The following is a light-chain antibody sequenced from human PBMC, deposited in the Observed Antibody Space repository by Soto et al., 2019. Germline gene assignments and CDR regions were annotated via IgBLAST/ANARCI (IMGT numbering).Light chain of an antibody. V-gene: IGKV3-20*01. Sequence: EIVLTQSPGTGSLSPGERATLSCRASQSVSSSYLAWYQQKPGQAPRLLIYGASSRATGIPDRFSGSGSGTDFTLTISRLEPEDFAVYYCQQYGSSPPITFGQGTRLEIK. CDR1: QSVSSSY. CDR3: QQYGSSPPIT. CDR2: GAS. J-gene: IGKJ5*01.